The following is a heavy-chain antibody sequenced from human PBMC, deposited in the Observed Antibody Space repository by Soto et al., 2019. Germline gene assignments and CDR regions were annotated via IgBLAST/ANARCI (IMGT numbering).Heavy chain of an antibody. Sequence: GXSVKVSCKASGGTFSSYAISWVRQAPGQGLEWMGGIIPIFGTANYAQKFQGRVTITADESTSTAYMELSSLRSEDTAVYYCASVLSSYCGGDCYYYYFDYSGQGTLVTVSS. CDR3: ASVLSSYCGGDCYYYYFDY. D-gene: IGHD2-21*02. CDR1: GGTFSSYA. J-gene: IGHJ4*02. V-gene: IGHV1-69*13. CDR2: IIPIFGTA.